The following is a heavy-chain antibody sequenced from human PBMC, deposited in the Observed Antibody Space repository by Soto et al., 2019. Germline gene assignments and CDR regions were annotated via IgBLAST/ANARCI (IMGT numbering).Heavy chain of an antibody. V-gene: IGHV4-39*07. Sequence: PSETLSLTCTVSGGSISSTSYYWAWIRQPPGKGLEWIGSIYYSGSTYYCPSLKSRVTISVDTSKNQFSLKLSSVTAADTAVYYCARGGQNHFDWLLKPNHWFDPWGQGTLVTVSS. D-gene: IGHD3-9*01. J-gene: IGHJ5*02. CDR1: GGSISSTSYY. CDR2: IYYSGST. CDR3: ARGGQNHFDWLLKPNHWFDP.